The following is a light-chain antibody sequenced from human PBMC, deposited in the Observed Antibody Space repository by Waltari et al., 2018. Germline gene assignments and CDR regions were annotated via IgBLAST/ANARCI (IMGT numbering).Light chain of an antibody. J-gene: IGLJ2*01. Sequence: QSVLTQPPSVSGAPGQRVTISCTGSSPHIRAGSDVHWYQQPPGPAPKLLMYGNSNRPSGVPDRFSGSKSGTSASLAITGLQAEDEADYYCQSYDSSLSGSRVFGGGTKLTVL. CDR2: GNS. CDR1: SPHIRAGSD. CDR3: QSYDSSLSGSRV. V-gene: IGLV1-40*01.